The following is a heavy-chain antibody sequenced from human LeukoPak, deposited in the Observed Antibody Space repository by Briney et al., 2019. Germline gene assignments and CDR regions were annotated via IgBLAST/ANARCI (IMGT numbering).Heavy chain of an antibody. CDR3: ARNGVVPAAIRGWYFDY. J-gene: IGHJ4*02. CDR1: GFTVSSNY. D-gene: IGHD2-2*02. Sequence: GGSLRLSCAASGFTVSSNYMSWVRQAPGKGLEWVSVIYSGGSTYYADSVKGRFTISRDNSKNTLYLQMNSLRAEDTAVYYCARNGVVPAAIRGWYFDYWGQGTLVTVSS. CDR2: IYSGGST. V-gene: IGHV3-53*01.